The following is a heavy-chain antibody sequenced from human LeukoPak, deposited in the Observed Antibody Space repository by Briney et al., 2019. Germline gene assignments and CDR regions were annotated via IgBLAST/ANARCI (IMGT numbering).Heavy chain of an antibody. D-gene: IGHD6-13*01. Sequence: PSETLSLTCTVSGGSISSYYWSWIRQPPGKGLEWIGYIYTSGSTNYNPSLKSRVTISVDTSKNQFSLKLSSVTAADTAVYYCARSPPAAGTDYWPFDYWGQGTLVTVSS. J-gene: IGHJ4*02. CDR3: ARSPPAAGTDYWPFDY. CDR2: IYTSGST. CDR1: GGSISSYY. V-gene: IGHV4-4*09.